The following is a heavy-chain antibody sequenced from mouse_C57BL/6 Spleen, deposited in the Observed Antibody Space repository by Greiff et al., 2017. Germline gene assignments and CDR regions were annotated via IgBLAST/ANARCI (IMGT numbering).Heavy chain of an antibody. CDR2: IHPSDSDT. D-gene: IGHD2-4*01. Sequence: QVQLQQPGAELVKPGASVKVSCKASGYTFTSYWMHWVKQRPGQGLEWIGRIHPSDSDTNYNQKFQGKATLPVDKSSSTAYMQLSSLTDEDSAIYYFAIFYEYAGSAYWGQGTLVTVSA. V-gene: IGHV1-74*01. J-gene: IGHJ3*01. CDR3: AIFYEYAGSAY. CDR1: GYTFTSYW.